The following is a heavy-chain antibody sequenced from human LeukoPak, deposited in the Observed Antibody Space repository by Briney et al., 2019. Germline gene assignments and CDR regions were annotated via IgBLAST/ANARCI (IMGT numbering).Heavy chain of an antibody. V-gene: IGHV4-59*11. J-gene: IGHJ5*02. CDR3: ARTYYDFWSGYYRAQLFDP. CDR2: IYYSGST. CDR1: GGSISSHY. D-gene: IGHD3-3*01. Sequence: SETLSLTCTVSGGSISSHYWSWIRQPPGKGLEWFGYIYYSGSTNYNPSLKSRVTISVDTSKNQFSLKLSSVTAADTAVYYCARTYYDFWSGYYRAQLFDPWGQGTLVTVSS.